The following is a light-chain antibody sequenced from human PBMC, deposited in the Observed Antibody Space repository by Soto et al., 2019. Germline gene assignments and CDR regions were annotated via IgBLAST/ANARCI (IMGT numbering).Light chain of an antibody. CDR2: DAS. Sequence: DIQMTQSPSTLSASIGDRVTITCRASQNINNWIAWYQQKPGKAPKFLIYDASTLESGVPSRFSGSGFGTEFSLTTSSLQPADFGSYYCQHMRTFGQGTEVEMK. CDR3: QHMRT. V-gene: IGKV1-5*01. J-gene: IGKJ1*01. CDR1: QNINNW.